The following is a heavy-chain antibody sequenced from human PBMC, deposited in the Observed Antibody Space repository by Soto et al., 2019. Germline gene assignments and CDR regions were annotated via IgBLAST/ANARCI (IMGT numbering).Heavy chain of an antibody. D-gene: IGHD1-26*01. CDR3: ARFKWELPYYYYGMDV. CDR2: IYYSGST. J-gene: IGHJ6*02. CDR1: GGSISSYY. V-gene: IGHV4-59*01. Sequence: QVQLQESGPGLVKPSETLSLTCTVSGGSISSYYWSWIRQPPGKGLEWIGYIYYSGSTNYNPSLKSRVTISVDTSKNQFSLKLSSVTAADTAVYYCARFKWELPYYYYGMDVWGQGTTVTVSS.